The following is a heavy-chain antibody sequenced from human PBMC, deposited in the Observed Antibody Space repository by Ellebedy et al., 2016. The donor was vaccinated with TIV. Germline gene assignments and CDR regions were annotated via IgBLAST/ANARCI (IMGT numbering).Heavy chain of an antibody. CDR2: INTDKGDT. CDR3: ARGTMLGYYYAMDV. D-gene: IGHD3-22*01. J-gene: IGHJ6*02. CDR1: GYGFTNNA. Sequence: ASVKVSCKATGYGFTNNAVHWVRQAPGQKLEWMGWINTDKGDTRYSQKFQDRVLITRDTSATTAYMELSSLRSEDTALYYCARGTMLGYYYAMDVWGQGTTVTVSS. V-gene: IGHV1-3*04.